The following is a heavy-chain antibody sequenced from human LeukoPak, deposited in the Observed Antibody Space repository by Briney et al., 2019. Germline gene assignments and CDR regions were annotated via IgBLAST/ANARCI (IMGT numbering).Heavy chain of an antibody. Sequence: GGSLRLSCAASGFTFSSYSMNWVRQAPGKGLEWVSSISSSSSYIYYADSVKGRFTISRDNSKNTLYLQMNSLRAEDTAVYYCAKDDYDSSGYYYYYYMDVWGKGTTVTISS. J-gene: IGHJ6*03. CDR2: ISSSSSYI. CDR1: GFTFSSYS. CDR3: AKDDYDSSGYYYYYYMDV. D-gene: IGHD3-22*01. V-gene: IGHV3-21*01.